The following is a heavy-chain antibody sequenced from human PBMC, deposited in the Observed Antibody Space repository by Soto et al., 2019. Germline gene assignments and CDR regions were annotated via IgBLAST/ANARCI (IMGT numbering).Heavy chain of an antibody. CDR2: ISSSGSTI. J-gene: IGHJ6*02. V-gene: IGHV3-48*03. Sequence: PGGSLRLSCAASGFTFSSYEMNWVRQAPGKGLEWVSYISSSGSTIYYADSVKGRFTISRDNAKNSLYLQMNSLRAEDTAVYYCARDLGRTVWFGELFQTPPNYYGMDVWGQGTTVTVSS. CDR3: ARDLGRTVWFGELFQTPPNYYGMDV. CDR1: GFTFSSYE. D-gene: IGHD3-10*01.